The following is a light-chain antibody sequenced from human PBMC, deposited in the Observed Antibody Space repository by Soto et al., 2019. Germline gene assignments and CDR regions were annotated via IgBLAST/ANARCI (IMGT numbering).Light chain of an antibody. CDR3: TSYTTTNTLV. Sequence: QSALTQPASVSGSPGQAITISCTGTSRDIGAYNYVSWYQQYPGKAPKPMIYDVYNRPSGVSDRFSGSKSGNTASLTISGLQAEDEAVYYCTSYTTTNTLVFGGGTKLTVL. V-gene: IGLV2-14*03. CDR1: SRDIGAYNY. CDR2: DVY. J-gene: IGLJ2*01.